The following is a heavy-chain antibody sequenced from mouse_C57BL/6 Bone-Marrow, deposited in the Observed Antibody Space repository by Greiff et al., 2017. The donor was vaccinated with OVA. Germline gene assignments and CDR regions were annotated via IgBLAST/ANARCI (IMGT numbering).Heavy chain of an antibody. CDR2: IYPGDGDT. Sequence: VQLQQSGPELVKPGASVKISCKASGYAFSSSWMNWVKQRPGKGLEWIGRIYPGDGDTNYHGKFKGKATLTADKSSSTAYMQLSRLTSEDSAVYFCARDRAGSNDWYFDVWGTGTTVTVSS. D-gene: IGHD1-1*01. J-gene: IGHJ1*03. CDR3: ARDRAGSNDWYFDV. V-gene: IGHV1-82*01. CDR1: GYAFSSSW.